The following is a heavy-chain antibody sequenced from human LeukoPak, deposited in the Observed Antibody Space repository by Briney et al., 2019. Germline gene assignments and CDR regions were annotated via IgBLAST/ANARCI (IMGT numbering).Heavy chain of an antibody. CDR3: ARAKAVYYYMDV. Sequence: SETLSLTCTVSGDSINNYYWSWIRQPAGKGLEWIGRIYTSGSTNYNPSLKSRVTMSVDTSKNQFSLKLSSVTAADTAVYYCARAKAVYYYMDVWGKGTTVTVSS. D-gene: IGHD6-19*01. CDR1: GDSINNYY. CDR2: IYTSGST. J-gene: IGHJ6*03. V-gene: IGHV4-4*07.